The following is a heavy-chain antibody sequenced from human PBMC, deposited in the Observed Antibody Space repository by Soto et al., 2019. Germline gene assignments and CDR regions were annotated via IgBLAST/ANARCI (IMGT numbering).Heavy chain of an antibody. CDR1: GGSISSYY. D-gene: IGHD2-15*01. J-gene: IGHJ5*02. V-gene: IGHV4-59*08. Sequence: SETLSLTCTVSGGSISSYYWSWIRQPPGKGLEWIGYMYYGGRTNYDPSLKSRVTISVDTSKMQVSLKLSSVTAADTAVYFCARGTPSPLIVRSSRGPWFDPWGQGTLVTVSS. CDR3: ARGTPSPLIVRSSRGPWFDP. CDR2: MYYGGRT.